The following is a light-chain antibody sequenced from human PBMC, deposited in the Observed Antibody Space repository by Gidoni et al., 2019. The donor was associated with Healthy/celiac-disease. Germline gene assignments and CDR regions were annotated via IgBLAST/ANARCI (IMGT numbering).Light chain of an antibody. V-gene: IGKV2-28*01. J-gene: IGKJ4*01. Sequence: IVMTQSPLSLPVTPGEPASISCRSSQSLLHSNGYNYLDWYLQKPGQSPQLLIYLGSNRASGVPDRVSGSGSGTDFTLKISRVEAEDVGVYYCMQALQTPATFGGGTKVEIK. CDR2: LGS. CDR3: MQALQTPAT. CDR1: QSLLHSNGYNY.